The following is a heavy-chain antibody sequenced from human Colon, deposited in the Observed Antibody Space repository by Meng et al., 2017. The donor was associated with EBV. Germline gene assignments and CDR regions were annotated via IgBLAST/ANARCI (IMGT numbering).Heavy chain of an antibody. J-gene: IGHJ5*02. CDR3: ARGPYCGGDCYWFDP. Sequence: LQEAGPGTLKPSQTLSLTCAVSGGSISSGGYYWTWIRQPPGKGLEWIGYIYHGGTTYNTSLKSRVTISVDNSKNQFSLRLTSVTAADTAVYYCARGPYCGGDCYWFDPWGQGTLVTVSS. D-gene: IGHD2-21*02. V-gene: IGHV4-30-2*01. CDR1: GGSISSGGYY. CDR2: IYHGGTT.